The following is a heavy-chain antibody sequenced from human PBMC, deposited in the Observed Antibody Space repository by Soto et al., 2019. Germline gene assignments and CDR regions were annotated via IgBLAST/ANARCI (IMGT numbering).Heavy chain of an antibody. D-gene: IGHD1-26*01. CDR1: GFSFRSDW. CDR2: TNQDGSEK. J-gene: IGHJ4*02. CDR3: SGGVGDAI. V-gene: IGHV3-7*04. Sequence: EDQLVESGGGLVQPGGSLRLTCAVSGFSFRSDWMNWVRQAPGKGLEWVAHTNQDGSEKYYLDSVKGRFTIFRDNAKNSLYLQMKGLRAEDPAVYYCSGGVGDAIWGQGTLVTVSS.